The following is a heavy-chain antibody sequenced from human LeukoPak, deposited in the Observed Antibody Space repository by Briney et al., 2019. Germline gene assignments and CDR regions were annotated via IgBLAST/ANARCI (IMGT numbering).Heavy chain of an antibody. Sequence: PGGSLRLSCAASGFTFSSYWVHWVRQAPGKGLVWVSRINSDGSSTSYADSVKGRFTISRDNAKNTLYLQMNSLRSEDTAVYYCARGHPTVVTVLSDYWGQGTLVTVSS. J-gene: IGHJ4*02. CDR3: ARGHPTVVTVLSDY. D-gene: IGHD4-23*01. CDR2: INSDGSST. CDR1: GFTFSSYW. V-gene: IGHV3-74*01.